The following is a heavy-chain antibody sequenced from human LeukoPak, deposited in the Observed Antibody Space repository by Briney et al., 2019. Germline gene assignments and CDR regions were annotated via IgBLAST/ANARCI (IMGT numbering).Heavy chain of an antibody. CDR1: GGSISSYY. CDR3: VGSSWYYYFDY. D-gene: IGHD6-13*01. V-gene: IGHV4-59*08. J-gene: IGHJ4*02. CDR2: IYYSGST. Sequence: PSETLSLTCTVSGGSISSYYWSWIRQPPGKELEWIGYIYYSGSTNYNPSLKSRVTISVDTSKNQFSLKLSSVTAADTAVYYCVGSSWYYYFDYWGQGTLVTVSS.